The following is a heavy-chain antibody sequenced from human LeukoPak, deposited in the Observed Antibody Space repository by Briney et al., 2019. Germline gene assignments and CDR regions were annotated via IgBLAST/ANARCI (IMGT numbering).Heavy chain of an antibody. CDR2: IRYDGSNK. CDR1: GFSFSAYG. CDR3: AKAYSSYCADS. D-gene: IGHD6-19*01. J-gene: IGHJ4*02. Sequence: SCAPSGFSFSAYGMHWVRQAPGKGVEWVAFIRYDGSNKYYAHSVTGRFTMSRDNSKNTVFLQMNSLRAEDTAVYFCAKAYSSYCADSWGQGTLVTVSS. V-gene: IGHV3-30*02.